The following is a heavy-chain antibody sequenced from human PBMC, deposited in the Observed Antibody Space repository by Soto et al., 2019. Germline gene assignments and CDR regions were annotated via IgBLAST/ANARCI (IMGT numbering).Heavy chain of an antibody. CDR1: GFTFSSYA. CDR3: AKDIGYCSGGSCYPPGYYYGMDV. CDR2: ISGSGGST. Sequence: HPGGSLRLSCAASGFTFSSYAMSWVRQAPGKGLEWVSAISGSGGSTYYADSVKGRFTISRDNSKNTLYLQMNSLRAEDTAVYYCAKDIGYCSGGSCYPPGYYYGMDVWGQGTTVTVSS. D-gene: IGHD2-15*01. J-gene: IGHJ6*02. V-gene: IGHV3-23*01.